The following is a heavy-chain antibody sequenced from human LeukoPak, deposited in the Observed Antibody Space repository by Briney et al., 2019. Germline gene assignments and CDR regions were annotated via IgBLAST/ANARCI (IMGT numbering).Heavy chain of an antibody. CDR2: IYYSGST. Sequence: PSQTLSLTCTVSGDSISSGDYYWSWIRQPPGKGLEWIGYIYYSGSTYYNPSLKSRVTISVDTSKNQFSLKLSSVTAADTAVYYCAREACGGSCYLGRGAFDIWGQGTMVTVSS. J-gene: IGHJ3*02. V-gene: IGHV4-30-4*01. CDR1: GDSISSGDYY. CDR3: AREACGGSCYLGRGAFDI. D-gene: IGHD2-15*01.